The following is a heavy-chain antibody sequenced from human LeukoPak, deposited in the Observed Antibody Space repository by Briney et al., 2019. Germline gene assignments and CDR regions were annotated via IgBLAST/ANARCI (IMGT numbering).Heavy chain of an antibody. Sequence: PGGSLRLSCAVSGFTFRNFAMHWVRQAPGKGLEWVAVISYDGDNQHYADSVKGRFTVSRDNSKNTLYLQTNSLRTEDTAVYYCAREEVYNSGWYRSSWDYWGQGTLVTVSS. D-gene: IGHD6-19*01. CDR2: ISYDGDNQ. CDR3: AREEVYNSGWYRSSWDY. J-gene: IGHJ4*02. CDR1: GFTFRNFA. V-gene: IGHV3-30-3*01.